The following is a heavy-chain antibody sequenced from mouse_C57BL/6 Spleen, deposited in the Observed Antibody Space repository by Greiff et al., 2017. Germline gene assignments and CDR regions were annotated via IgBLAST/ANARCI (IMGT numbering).Heavy chain of an antibody. J-gene: IGHJ3*01. V-gene: IGHV1-81*01. CDR1: GYTFTSYG. CDR3: ARSGFYDGYYVSWFAD. CDR2: IYPRSGNT. Sequence: QVQLQQSGAELARPGASVKLSCKASGYTFTSYGIRWVKQRTGQGLEWIGEIYPRSGNTYYNEKFKGKATLTADKSSSTAYMELRSLTSEASAVYFWARSGFYDGYYVSWFADWGQGALVTVAA. D-gene: IGHD2-3*01.